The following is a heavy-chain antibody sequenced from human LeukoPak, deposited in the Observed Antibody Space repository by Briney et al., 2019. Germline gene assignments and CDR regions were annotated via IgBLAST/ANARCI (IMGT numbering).Heavy chain of an antibody. J-gene: IGHJ6*03. CDR1: GFTVSSNY. Sequence: GGSLRLSCAASGFTVSSNYMSWVRQAPGKGLEWVSVIYSGGSTYYADSVKGRFTISRDNSKNTLYLQMNSLRAEDTAVYYCARGNSDASYYYYYMDVWGKGTTVTISS. CDR2: IYSGGST. V-gene: IGHV3-66*01. D-gene: IGHD2-21*01. CDR3: ARGNSDASYYYYYMDV.